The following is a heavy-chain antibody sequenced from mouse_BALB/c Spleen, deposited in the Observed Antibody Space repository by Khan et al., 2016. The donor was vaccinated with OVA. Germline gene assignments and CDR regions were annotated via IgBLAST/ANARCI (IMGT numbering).Heavy chain of an antibody. V-gene: IGHV5-6*01. J-gene: IGHJ3*01. D-gene: IGHD4-1*01. CDR1: GFTFSSYS. CDR3: ASHLTGSFAY. Sequence: EVELVESGGDLVKPGGSLKLSCAASGFTFSSYSMSCVRQTPDKRLDWVATISSGGDYTYYPDSVKGRFTISRDNAKNTLYLQMSSLKSEDTAMCYCASHLTGSFAYWGQGTLVTVSA. CDR2: ISSGGDYT.